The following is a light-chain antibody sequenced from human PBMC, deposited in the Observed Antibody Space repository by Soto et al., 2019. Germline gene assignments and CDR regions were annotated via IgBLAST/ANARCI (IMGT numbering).Light chain of an antibody. J-gene: IGKJ2*01. Sequence: EIVMTQSPVTLSVFPGERATLSCRASQSVSSNLAWYQQKPGQAPRLLIYGASSRATGIPVRFSGSGSGTEFTLTISSLQSEDSAVYYCQQYHSWPPFTFGQGTKLEIK. V-gene: IGKV3-15*01. CDR1: QSVSSN. CDR3: QQYHSWPPFT. CDR2: GAS.